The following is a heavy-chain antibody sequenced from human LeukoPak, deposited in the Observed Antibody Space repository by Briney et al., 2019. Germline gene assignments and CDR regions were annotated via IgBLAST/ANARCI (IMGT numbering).Heavy chain of an antibody. CDR1: GGSISSSSYY. Sequence: SETLSLTCTVSGGSISSSSYYWGWIPQPPGKGLEWIGSIYYSGSTYYNPSLKSRVTISVDTSKNQFSLKLSSVTAADTAVYYCARHPCDIVGATTTLCYYYYGMDVWGQGTTVTVSS. J-gene: IGHJ6*02. CDR2: IYYSGST. CDR3: ARHPCDIVGATTTLCYYYYGMDV. D-gene: IGHD1-26*01. V-gene: IGHV4-39*01.